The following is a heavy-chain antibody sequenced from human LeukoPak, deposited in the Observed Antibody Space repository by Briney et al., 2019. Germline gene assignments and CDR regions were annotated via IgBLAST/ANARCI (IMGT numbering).Heavy chain of an antibody. V-gene: IGHV3-48*03. CDR3: ATWGYYDSSGYYPDFDY. Sequence: PGGSLRLSCAASGFTFSSYEMNWVRQAPGKGLEWVSYSSSSGSTIYYADSVKGRFTISRDNAKNSLYLQMNSLRAEDTAVYYCATWGYYDSSGYYPDFDYWGQGTLVTVSS. CDR1: GFTFSSYE. J-gene: IGHJ4*02. D-gene: IGHD3-22*01. CDR2: SSSSGSTI.